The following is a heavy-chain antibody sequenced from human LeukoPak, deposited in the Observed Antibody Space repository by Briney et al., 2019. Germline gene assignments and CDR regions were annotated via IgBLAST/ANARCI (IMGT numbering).Heavy chain of an antibody. D-gene: IGHD5-18*01. Sequence: GGSLRLSCEASGFTFSDPCMSWIRQAPGKGLECLSYISGSGTDINYADSVRGRFTISRDNAKNLLYLQMNDLRVEDTAVYYCARTARHLDYWGQGTLVTVSS. V-gene: IGHV3-11*04. CDR2: ISGSGTDI. CDR3: ARTARHLDY. CDR1: GFTFSDPC. J-gene: IGHJ4*02.